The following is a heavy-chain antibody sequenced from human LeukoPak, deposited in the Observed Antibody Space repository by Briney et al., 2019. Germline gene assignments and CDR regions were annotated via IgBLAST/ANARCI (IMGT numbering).Heavy chain of an antibody. CDR1: GGSISSYY. D-gene: IGHD4-11*01. V-gene: IGHV4-59*08. Sequence: SETLSLTCTVSGGSISSYYWSWIRQPPGKGLEWIGYIYYSGSTNYNPSLKSRVTISVDTSKNQFSLKLSSVTAADTAVYYCARHGYSNYVDYWGQGTLVTVSS. CDR3: ARHGYSNYVDY. J-gene: IGHJ4*02. CDR2: IYYSGST.